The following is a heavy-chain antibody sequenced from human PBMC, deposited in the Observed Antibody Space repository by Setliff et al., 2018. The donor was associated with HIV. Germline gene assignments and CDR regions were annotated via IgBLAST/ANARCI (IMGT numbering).Heavy chain of an antibody. D-gene: IGHD3-16*02. Sequence: ASVKVSCKASGYTFTRNAMHWVRQAPGQRLEWMGWINTGNGNTKYSQKFQGRVTMTRDTSANTGYLEVTGLRFEDTAVYYCARDRVPKRGHSYREPDFDPWGQGTQVTVSS. J-gene: IGHJ5*02. CDR3: ARDRVPKRGHSYREPDFDP. CDR2: INTGNGNT. V-gene: IGHV1-3*04. CDR1: GYTFTRNA.